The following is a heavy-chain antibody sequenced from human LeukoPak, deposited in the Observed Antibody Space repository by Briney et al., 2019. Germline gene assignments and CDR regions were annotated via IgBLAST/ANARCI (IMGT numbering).Heavy chain of an antibody. J-gene: IGHJ5*02. V-gene: IGHV1-8*03. CDR3: ARAVLYCSSTSCYSSVVWFDP. Sequence: ASVKVSCKASGYTFTSYGISWVRQAPGQGLEWMGWMNPNSGNTGYAQKFQGRVTITRNTSISTAYMELSSLRSEGTAVYYCARAVLYCSSTSCYSSVVWFDPWGQGTLVTVPS. CDR1: GYTFTSYG. CDR2: MNPNSGNT. D-gene: IGHD2-2*02.